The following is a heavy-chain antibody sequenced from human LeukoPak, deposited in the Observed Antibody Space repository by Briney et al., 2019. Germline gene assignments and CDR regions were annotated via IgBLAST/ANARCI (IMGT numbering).Heavy chain of an antibody. Sequence: GGSLRLSCAASGFTVSSNYMSWVRQAPGKGLEWVSVIYSGGSTYYADSVKGRFTISRDNSKNTLYLQMNSLRAEDTAVYYCARVGCTGGSCLAYNYYAMDVWGQGTTVTVSS. CDR1: GFTVSSNY. V-gene: IGHV3-66*01. J-gene: IGHJ6*02. D-gene: IGHD2-15*01. CDR3: ARVGCTGGSCLAYNYYAMDV. CDR2: IYSGGST.